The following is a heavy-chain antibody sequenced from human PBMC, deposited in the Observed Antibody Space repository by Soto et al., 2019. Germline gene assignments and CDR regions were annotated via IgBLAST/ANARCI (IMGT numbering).Heavy chain of an antibody. D-gene: IGHD6-13*01. CDR2: IIPILGIA. CDR1: GGTFSSYT. V-gene: IGHV1-69*04. Sequence: SVKVSCKASGGTFSSYTISWVRQAPGQGLEWMGRIIPILGIANYAQKFQGRVTITADKSTSTAYMELSSLRSEDTAVYYCARDIGEVQQLVAGWFDLWGQGTLVTVSS. CDR3: ARDIGEVQQLVAGWFDL. J-gene: IGHJ5*02.